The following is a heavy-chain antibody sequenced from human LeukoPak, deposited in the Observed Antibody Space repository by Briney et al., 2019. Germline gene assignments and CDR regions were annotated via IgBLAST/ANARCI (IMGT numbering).Heavy chain of an antibody. J-gene: IGHJ4*02. CDR3: ARDVGGSTTDY. CDR1: GGSINSYY. V-gene: IGHV4-59*12. Sequence: SETLSLTCTVSGGSINSYYWSWVRQPPGKGLEWIGYIYYSGSTNYNPSLKSRVTMSEDTSKNQFSLKLSSVTAADTAVYYCARDVGGSTTDYWGQGTLVTVSS. CDR2: IYYSGST. D-gene: IGHD2-15*01.